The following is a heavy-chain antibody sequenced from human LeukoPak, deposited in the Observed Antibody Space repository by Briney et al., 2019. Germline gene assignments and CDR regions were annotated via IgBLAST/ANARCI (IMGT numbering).Heavy chain of an antibody. CDR1: GGSISSYY. CDR3: ARGWVRGVIITPVVWFDP. J-gene: IGHJ5*02. D-gene: IGHD3-10*01. CDR2: IYYSGST. Sequence: SETLSLTCTVSGGSISSYYWSWIRQPPGKGLEWTGYIYYSGSTNYNPSLKSRVTISVDTSKNQFSLKLSSVTAADTAVYYCARGWVRGVIITPVVWFDPWGQGTLVTVSS. V-gene: IGHV4-59*01.